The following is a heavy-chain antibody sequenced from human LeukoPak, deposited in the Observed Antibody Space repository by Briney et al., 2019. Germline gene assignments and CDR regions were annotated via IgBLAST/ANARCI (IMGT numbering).Heavy chain of an antibody. V-gene: IGHV4-31*03. J-gene: IGHJ4*02. Sequence: SETLPLTCTVSGGSISSGGYYWSWIRQHPGKGLEWIGYIYYSGSTYYNPSLKSRVTISVDTSKNQFSLKLSSVTAADTAVYYCARVYSYGYYFDYWGQGTLVTVSS. CDR1: GGSISSGGYY. D-gene: IGHD5-18*01. CDR3: ARVYSYGYYFDY. CDR2: IYYSGST.